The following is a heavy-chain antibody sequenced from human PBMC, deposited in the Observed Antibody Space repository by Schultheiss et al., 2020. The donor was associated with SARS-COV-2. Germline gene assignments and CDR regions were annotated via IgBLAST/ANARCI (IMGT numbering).Heavy chain of an antibody. V-gene: IGHV3-48*01. CDR2: ISAASTNI. CDR3: ARDGDYRNFEAWFDP. J-gene: IGHJ5*02. Sequence: GGSLRLSCAASGFTFGTYNMHWVRQAPGKGLEWISYISAASTNIKYADSVKGRFTISRDGAKNSLYLEMNSLRGDDTAVYYCARDGDYRNFEAWFDPWGQGTLVTVSS. CDR1: GFTFGTYN. D-gene: IGHD4-11*01.